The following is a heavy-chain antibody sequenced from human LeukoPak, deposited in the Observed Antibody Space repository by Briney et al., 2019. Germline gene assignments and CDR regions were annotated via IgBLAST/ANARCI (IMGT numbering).Heavy chain of an antibody. V-gene: IGHV1-69*05. J-gene: IGHJ4*02. Sequence: SVKVSCKASGGTFSSYAISWVRQAPGQGLEWMGGIIPIFGTANYAQKFQGRVTITTDESTSTAYMELSSLRSEDTAVYYCARVVGGYCSSTSCYGGFDYWGQGTLVTVSS. D-gene: IGHD2-2*01. CDR2: IIPIFGTA. CDR3: ARVVGGYCSSTSCYGGFDY. CDR1: GGTFSSYA.